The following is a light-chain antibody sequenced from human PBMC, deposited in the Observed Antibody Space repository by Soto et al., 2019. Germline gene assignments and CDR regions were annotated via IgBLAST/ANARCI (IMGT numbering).Light chain of an antibody. Sequence: QSALTQPASVSGSPGQSITISCTGTSSDVGGHNYVSWYQQHPGKAPKLLIYEVRVRPSGVSIRFSGSKSANTASLTISGLQAEDEADYYCQSYDSSLSGYVFGTGTKVTVL. CDR1: SSDVGGHNY. V-gene: IGLV2-14*01. CDR3: QSYDSSLSGYV. J-gene: IGLJ1*01. CDR2: EVR.